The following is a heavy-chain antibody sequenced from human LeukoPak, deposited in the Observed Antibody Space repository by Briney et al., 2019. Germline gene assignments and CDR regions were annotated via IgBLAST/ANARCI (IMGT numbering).Heavy chain of an antibody. J-gene: IGHJ6*02. Sequence: GGSLRLTCAASGFTFSNYGMNWVRQAPGKGLEWVAGISYDGSNKYYADSVKGRFTFSRDNSKITLYLQMSSLRAEDTAVYYCAKEKGIYCSSIDCSPGMDVWGQGTTVTVSS. CDR1: GFTFSNYG. CDR2: ISYDGSNK. D-gene: IGHD2-2*01. V-gene: IGHV3-30*18. CDR3: AKEKGIYCSSIDCSPGMDV.